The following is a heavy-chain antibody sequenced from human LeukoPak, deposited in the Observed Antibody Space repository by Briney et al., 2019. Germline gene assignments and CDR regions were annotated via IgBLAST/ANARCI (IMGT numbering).Heavy chain of an antibody. CDR2: IRYDGINN. CDR1: GFTFSSYG. V-gene: IGHV3-30*02. CDR3: ANAVRGFGELLADY. J-gene: IGHJ4*02. D-gene: IGHD3-10*01. Sequence: GGSLRLSCGASGFTFSSYGMPWVREAPAKAVEWVAFIRYDGINNYYADSVKGRFTICIDTSKNTLYLQMNSLRAEDTAVYYCANAVRGFGELLADYWGEGTLVTVSS.